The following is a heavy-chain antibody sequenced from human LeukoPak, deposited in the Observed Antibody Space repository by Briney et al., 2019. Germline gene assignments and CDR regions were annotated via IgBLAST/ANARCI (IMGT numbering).Heavy chain of an antibody. V-gene: IGHV1-69*13. CDR2: IIPIFGTA. CDR1: GGTFSSHA. D-gene: IGHD3-10*01. J-gene: IGHJ4*02. CDR3: ARVAGGSGSYYLFDY. Sequence: ASVKVSCKASGGTFSSHAISWVRQAPGQGLEWMGGIIPIFGTADYAQKSQGRVTITADESTSTAYMELSSLRSEDTAVYYCARVAGGSGSYYLFDYWGQGTLVTVSS.